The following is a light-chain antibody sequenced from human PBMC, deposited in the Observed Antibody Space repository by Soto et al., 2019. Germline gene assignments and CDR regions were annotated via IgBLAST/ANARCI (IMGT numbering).Light chain of an antibody. Sequence: QSALTQPASVSESPGQSITISCTGTSNDVGAYDYVSWYQQHPGKAPKLIIYEVTYRPSGVSNRFSGSQSGNTASLTISGLQAEDEADYYCSSYRGSSTLTFGGGTQLTVL. V-gene: IGLV2-14*01. CDR2: EVT. CDR3: SSYRGSSTLT. CDR1: SNDVGAYDY. J-gene: IGLJ2*01.